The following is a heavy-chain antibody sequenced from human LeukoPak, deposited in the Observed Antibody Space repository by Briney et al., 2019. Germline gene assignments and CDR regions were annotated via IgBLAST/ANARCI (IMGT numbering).Heavy chain of an antibody. CDR1: GYTFTSYD. Sequence: ASVKVSCKASGYTFTSYDINWVRQATGQGLEWMGRMNPNSGNTGYAQKFQGRVTMTRDTSISTAYLELSSLRSEDTALYYCAGGSGSYYFDYWGQGTLVTVSS. V-gene: IGHV1-8*01. CDR3: AGGSGSYYFDY. D-gene: IGHD1-26*01. CDR2: MNPNSGNT. J-gene: IGHJ4*02.